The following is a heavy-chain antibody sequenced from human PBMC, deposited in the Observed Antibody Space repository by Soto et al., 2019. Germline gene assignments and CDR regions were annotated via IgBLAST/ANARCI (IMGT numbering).Heavy chain of an antibody. J-gene: IGHJ4*02. V-gene: IGHV4-34*01. CDR2: IKDGGST. D-gene: IGHD2-15*01. CDR3: ARGQEGVVATH. Sequence: QVQIQQWGAGLLNPSESLSLTCAVNGGSFTGYYGSWVRQPPGKVLEWIGEIKDGGSTNYSPSLRSRVTISADTSKKQFSLKVTSVTAADTAVYYCARGQEGVVATHWDQGTLVTVSS. CDR1: GGSFTGYY.